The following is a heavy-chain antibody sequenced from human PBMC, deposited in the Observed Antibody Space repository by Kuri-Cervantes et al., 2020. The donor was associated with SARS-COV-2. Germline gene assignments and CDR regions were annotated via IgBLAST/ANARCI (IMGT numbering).Heavy chain of an antibody. D-gene: IGHD1-1*01. J-gene: IGHJ4*02. CDR1: GFTFSSYD. V-gene: IGHV3-74*01. Sequence: GESLKISCAASGFTFSSYDMHWVRQATGKGLEWVSGISWNSGNIGYADSVKGRFTISRDNAKNMLFLQMNSLRAEDTAVYYCVRDGDHWNFDYWGQGTLVTVSS. CDR3: VRDGDHWNFDY. CDR2: ISWNSGNI.